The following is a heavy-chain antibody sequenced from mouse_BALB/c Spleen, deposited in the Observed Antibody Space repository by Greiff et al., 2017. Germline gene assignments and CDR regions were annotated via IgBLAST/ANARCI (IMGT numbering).Heavy chain of an antibody. V-gene: IGHV3-2*02. J-gene: IGHJ4*01. D-gene: IGHD2-12*01. CDR2: ISYSGST. Sequence: EVKVEESGPGLVKPSQSLSLTCTVTGYSITSDYAWNWIRQFPGNKLEWMGYISYSGSTSYNPSLKSRISITRDTSKNQFFLQLNSVTTEDTATYYCARGERRYAMDYWGQGTSVTVSS. CDR1: GYSITSDYA. CDR3: ARGERRYAMDY.